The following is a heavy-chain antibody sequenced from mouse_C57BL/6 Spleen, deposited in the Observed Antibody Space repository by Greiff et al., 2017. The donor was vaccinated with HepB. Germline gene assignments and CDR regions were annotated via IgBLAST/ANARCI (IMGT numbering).Heavy chain of an antibody. CDR1: GYTFTSYW. D-gene: IGHD2-2*01. CDR2: IDPSDSYT. CDR3: ARGLPFAY. V-gene: IGHV1-69*01. Sequence: QVQLQQPGAELVMPGASVKLSCKASGYTFTSYWMHWVKQRPGQGLEWIGEIDPSDSYTNYNQKFKGKSTLTVDKSSSTAYMQLSRLTSEDSAVYYCARGLPFAYWGQGTLVTVSA. J-gene: IGHJ3*01.